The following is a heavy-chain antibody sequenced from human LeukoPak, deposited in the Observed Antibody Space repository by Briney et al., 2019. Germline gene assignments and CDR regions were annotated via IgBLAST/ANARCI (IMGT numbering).Heavy chain of an antibody. CDR2: IKQDESER. CDR3: TRVVDSSSSRYQAMPY. J-gene: IGHJ4*02. CDR1: GFTFSNYW. Sequence: GGSLRLSCAASGFTFSNYWMSWVRQAPGKGLEWVANIKQDESERYYVDSARGRFTISRDNAKRSLYLRMDSLRAEDTAMYFCTRVVDSSSSRYQAMPYWGQGTLVTVSS. V-gene: IGHV3-7*01. D-gene: IGHD2-2*01.